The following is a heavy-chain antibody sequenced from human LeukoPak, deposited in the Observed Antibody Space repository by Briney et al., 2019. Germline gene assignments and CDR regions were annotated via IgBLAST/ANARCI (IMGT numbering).Heavy chain of an antibody. D-gene: IGHD3-3*01. CDR3: ARGLTVLGQGFWSGYYNWFDP. CDR2: INPSGGST. V-gene: IGHV1-46*01. CDR1: GYTFTSYY. J-gene: IGHJ5*02. Sequence: ASVKVSCKASGYTFTSYYMHWVRQAPGQGLEWMGIINPSGGSTSYAQKFQGRVTITRNTSISTAYMELSSLRSEDTAVYYCARGLTVLGQGFWSGYYNWFDPWGQGTLVTVSS.